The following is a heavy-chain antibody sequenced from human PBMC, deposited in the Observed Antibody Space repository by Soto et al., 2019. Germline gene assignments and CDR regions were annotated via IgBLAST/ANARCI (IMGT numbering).Heavy chain of an antibody. D-gene: IGHD3-10*01. CDR3: AVAAVREIMAQESSGMAV. V-gene: IGHV1-69*01. J-gene: IGHJ6*02. CDR1: GGTLSDYA. Sequence: QVQLVQSGAEVKTHGSSVKVSCKASGGTLSDYAISWVRQAPGQGLEWMGGIMPTVDSANYAQNFQGRLTISADESTSTATLELSSLRSDDTAVYYCAVAAVREIMAQESSGMAVGGQGTTVIVSS. CDR2: IMPTVDSA.